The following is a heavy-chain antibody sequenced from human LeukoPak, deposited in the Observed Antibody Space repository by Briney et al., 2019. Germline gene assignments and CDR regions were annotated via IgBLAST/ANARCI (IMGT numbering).Heavy chain of an antibody. CDR3: ARQLWERWYFDL. J-gene: IGHJ2*01. CDR1: GFTFSSYT. D-gene: IGHD1-26*01. V-gene: IGHV3-48*03. Sequence: GGSLRLSCAASGFTFSSYTMNWVRRAPGKGLEWVSYISSSGTAIYYADSVKGRFTISRDNAKNSLCLQMNSLRAEDTAVYYCARQLWERWYFDLWGRGTLVTVSS. CDR2: ISSSGTAI.